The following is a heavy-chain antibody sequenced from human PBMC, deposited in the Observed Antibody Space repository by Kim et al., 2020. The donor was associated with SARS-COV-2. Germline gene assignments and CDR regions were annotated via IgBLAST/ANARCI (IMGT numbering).Heavy chain of an antibody. J-gene: IGHJ6*03. CDR2: IYYSGST. D-gene: IGHD3-3*01. Sequence: SETLSHTCTVSGGSISSYYWSWIRQPPGKGLEWIGYIYYSGSTNYNPSLKSRVTISVDTSKNQFSLKLSSVTAADTAVYYCARLRFLEWLSPAYYMDVWGKGTTVTVSS. CDR3: ARLRFLEWLSPAYYMDV. V-gene: IGHV4-59*08. CDR1: GGSISSYY.